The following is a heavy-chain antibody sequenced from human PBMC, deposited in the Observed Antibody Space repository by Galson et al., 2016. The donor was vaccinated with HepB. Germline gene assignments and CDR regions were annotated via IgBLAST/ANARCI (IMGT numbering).Heavy chain of an antibody. CDR2: ITYSGNT. J-gene: IGHJ4*02. CDR1: GGSDTSGPNY. V-gene: IGHV4-61*01. CDR3: ARSFKGAH. D-gene: IGHD1-26*01. Sequence: LSLTCTVSGGSDTSGPNYWSWVRQPPGKGLEWIGYITYSGNTLYTPSLKSRVTISVDTAKNQISLKVNSVTAADTAVYYCARSFKGAHWGQGTLVTVSS.